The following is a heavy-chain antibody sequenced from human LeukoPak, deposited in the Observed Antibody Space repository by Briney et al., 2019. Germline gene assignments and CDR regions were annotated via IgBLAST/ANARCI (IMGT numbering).Heavy chain of an antibody. CDR3: AKDLYGDYDFDC. CDR1: GFTLNNYA. D-gene: IGHD4-17*01. V-gene: IGHV3-23*01. J-gene: IGHJ4*02. CDR2: ITSSGST. Sequence: GASLRLSCAASGFTLNNYAMNWVRQAPGKGPEWVSVITSSGSTYYADSVKGRFTISRDNSKNTLYLQMNSLRAEDTAIYYCAKDLYGDYDFDCWGRGTLVTVSS.